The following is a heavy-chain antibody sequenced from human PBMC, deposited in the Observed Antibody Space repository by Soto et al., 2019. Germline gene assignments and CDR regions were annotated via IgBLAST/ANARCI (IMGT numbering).Heavy chain of an antibody. J-gene: IGHJ4*02. CDR1: GGSISSSSYY. V-gene: IGHV4-39*01. CDR2: IYYSGST. Sequence: SETLSLTCTVSGGSISSSSYYWGWIRQPPGKGLEWIGSIYYSGSTYYNPSLKSRVTISVDTSKNQFSLRLSSVTAADTAVYYCARHPDYDFWSGYYTGIDYWGQGTLVTVSS. D-gene: IGHD3-3*01. CDR3: ARHPDYDFWSGYYTGIDY.